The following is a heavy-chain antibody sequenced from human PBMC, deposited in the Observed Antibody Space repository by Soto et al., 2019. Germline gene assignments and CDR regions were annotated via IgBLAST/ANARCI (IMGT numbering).Heavy chain of an antibody. CDR2: VIPILGQA. D-gene: IGHD1-26*01. CDR1: GGIFSSYA. CDR3: ARIGAVGAPPGADF. Sequence: QVQLVQSGAEVKKPGSSVKVSCKASGGIFSSYAIRWLRQAPGQGLEWMGAVIPILGQAYYAQNFQDRVTSTADESTRTAYMDLISLRSDDTAVYFCARIGAVGAPPGADFWRQGTLVTVSS. V-gene: IGHV1-69*01. J-gene: IGHJ4*02.